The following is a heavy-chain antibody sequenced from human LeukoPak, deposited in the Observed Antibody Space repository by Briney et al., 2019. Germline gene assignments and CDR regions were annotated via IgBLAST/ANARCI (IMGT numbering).Heavy chain of an antibody. Sequence: GGSLRLSCAASGFTVDSNYLSWVRQAPGKGLEWVSTIYTGGNTYYAASVKGRFTISRDFSKNTVFLHMNSLRAEDTAMYYCARGDDSGYYDYFDYWGQGALVTVST. CDR2: IYTGGNT. V-gene: IGHV3-53*01. J-gene: IGHJ4*02. CDR3: ARGDDSGYYDYFDY. D-gene: IGHD3-22*01. CDR1: GFTVDSNY.